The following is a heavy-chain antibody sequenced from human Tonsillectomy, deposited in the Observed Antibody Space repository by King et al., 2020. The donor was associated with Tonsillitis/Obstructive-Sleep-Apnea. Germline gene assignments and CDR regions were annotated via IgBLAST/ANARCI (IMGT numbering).Heavy chain of an antibody. CDR2: INHSGST. V-gene: IGHV4-34*01. J-gene: IGHJ6*03. CDR3: ARGGHYDILTGYHYYYMDV. D-gene: IGHD3-9*01. CDR1: GGSFSGYY. Sequence: VQLQKWGEGLLKPSETLSLTCAVYGGSFSGYYWSWIRQPPGKGLEWIGEINHSGSTNYNPSLKSRVTISVDTSKNQFSLKLSSVTAADTALYYCARGGHYDILTGYHYYYMDVWGKGTTVTVSS.